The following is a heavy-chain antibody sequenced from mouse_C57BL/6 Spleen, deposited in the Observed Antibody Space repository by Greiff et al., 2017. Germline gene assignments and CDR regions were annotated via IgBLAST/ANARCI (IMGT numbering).Heavy chain of an antibody. J-gene: IGHJ1*03. Sequence: EVQLVESEGGLVQPGSSMKLSCTASGFTFSDYYMAWVRQVPEKGLEWVANINYDGSSTYYLDSLKSRFIISRDNAKNILYLQMSSLKSEDTATYYCAREGPYWYIDVWGTGTTVTVSS. CDR1: GFTFSDYY. V-gene: IGHV5-16*01. CDR2: INYDGSST. CDR3: AREGPYWYIDV.